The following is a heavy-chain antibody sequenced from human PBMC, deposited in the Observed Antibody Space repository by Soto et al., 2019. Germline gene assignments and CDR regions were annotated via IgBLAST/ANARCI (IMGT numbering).Heavy chain of an antibody. CDR3: ARDLRYYDSSGYYLFF. J-gene: IGHJ4*02. D-gene: IGHD3-22*01. CDR1: GGTFSSYA. V-gene: IGHV1-69*13. CDR2: IIPIFGTA. Sequence: SVKVSCKASGGTFSSYAISWVRQAPGQGLEWMGGIIPIFGTANYAQKFQGRVTITADESTSTAYMELSSLRSEDTAVYYCARDLRYYDSSGYYLFFWGQGTLVTVSS.